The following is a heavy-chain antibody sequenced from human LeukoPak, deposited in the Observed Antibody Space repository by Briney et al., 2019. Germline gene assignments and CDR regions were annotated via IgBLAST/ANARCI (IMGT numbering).Heavy chain of an antibody. CDR2: ISSSSSYI. D-gene: IGHD6-13*01. CDR1: GFTFSSYS. J-gene: IGHJ4*02. CDR3: ARATIAAAGRALDY. Sequence: AGGSLRLSCAASGFTFSSYSMNWVRQAPGKGLEWVSSISSSSSYIYYADSVKGRFTISRDNAKNTLYLQMSSLRAEDTAVYYCARATIAAAGRALDYWGQGTLVTVSS. V-gene: IGHV3-21*01.